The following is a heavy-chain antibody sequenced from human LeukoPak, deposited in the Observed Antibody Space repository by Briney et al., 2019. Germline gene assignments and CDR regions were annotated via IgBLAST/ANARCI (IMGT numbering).Heavy chain of an antibody. CDR3: ARDRHGSGSTPWLNWFDP. CDR1: GYTFTTYV. Sequence: GASVKVSCKTSGYTFTTYVFNWVRQAPGQGLEWMGWISAYNGNTNYAQNLQGRVTMTTDTSTSTAYMEVRSLRSDDTAVYYCARDRHGSGSTPWLNWFDPWGQGTLVTVSS. CDR2: ISAYNGNT. J-gene: IGHJ5*02. D-gene: IGHD3-10*01. V-gene: IGHV1-18*01.